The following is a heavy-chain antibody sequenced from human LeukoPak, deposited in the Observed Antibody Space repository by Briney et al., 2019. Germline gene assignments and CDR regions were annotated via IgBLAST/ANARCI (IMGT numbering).Heavy chain of an antibody. Sequence: GGSLRLSCAASGFTFSSYAMSWVRQAPGKGLEWVSAISGSGGSTYYADSVKGRFTISRDNSKNTLYLQMNSLRAEDTAVYYCAKDKHGGFWEDWFDPWGQGTLVTVSS. CDR1: GFTFSSYA. J-gene: IGHJ5*02. D-gene: IGHD1-26*01. CDR2: ISGSGGST. V-gene: IGHV3-23*01. CDR3: AKDKHGGFWEDWFDP.